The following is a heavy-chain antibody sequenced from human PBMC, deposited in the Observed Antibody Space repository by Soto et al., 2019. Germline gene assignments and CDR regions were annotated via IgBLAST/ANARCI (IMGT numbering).Heavy chain of an antibody. CDR1: DGSISSSSYY. CDR2: IYYSGST. V-gene: IGHV4-39*01. Sequence: SETLSLTCTVSDGSISSSSYYWGWIRQPPGKGLEWIGSIYYSGSTYYNPSLKSRVTISIDTSKNQFSLKLSSVTAADTAMYYCAGLWYGVIKSYSDYGCPGXLVTV. J-gene: IGHJ4*02. CDR3: AGLWYGVIKSYSDY. D-gene: IGHD2-21*01.